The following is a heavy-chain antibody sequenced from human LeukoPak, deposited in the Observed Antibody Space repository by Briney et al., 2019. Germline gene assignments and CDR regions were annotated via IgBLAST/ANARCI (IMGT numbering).Heavy chain of an antibody. V-gene: IGHV4-39*01. CDR3: AGLLVGVITTHSGDC. J-gene: IGHJ4*02. D-gene: IGHD3-22*01. Sequence: SETLSLTCTVSSDSISNSAYHWGWIRQPPGRGLEWIGAIYYNRGTYYNPSLKSRVTISVDTSKNQFSLKLSSVTAADTAMYYCAGLLVGVITTHSGDCWGQGTLVTVSS. CDR2: IYYNRGT. CDR1: SDSISNSAYH.